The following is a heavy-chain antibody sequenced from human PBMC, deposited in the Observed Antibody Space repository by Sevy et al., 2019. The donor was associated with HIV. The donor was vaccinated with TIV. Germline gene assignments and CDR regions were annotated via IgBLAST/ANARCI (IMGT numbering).Heavy chain of an antibody. J-gene: IGHJ6*02. D-gene: IGHD3-10*01. Sequence: ASVKVSCKASGGTFSAYAITWVRQAPGEGLEWLGGIIPISGTRNYAQKFQGRVTITADESTSTAYMEVRSLRSEDTTVYYCTRRQIIRGVIDPRDYYYYGMEVWGQGTTVTVSS. CDR1: GGTFSAYA. CDR3: TRRQIIRGVIDPRDYYYYGMEV. V-gene: IGHV1-69*13. CDR2: IIPISGTR.